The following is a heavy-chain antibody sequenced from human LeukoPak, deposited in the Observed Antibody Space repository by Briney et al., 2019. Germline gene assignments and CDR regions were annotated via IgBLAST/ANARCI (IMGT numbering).Heavy chain of an antibody. J-gene: IGHJ3*02. Sequence: SETLSLTCAVSGYSISSGYYWGWIRQPPRKVLGWVGSIYHSGSTYYNPLLKRLVTIVVDTSKHQFSQQRSSVTAADTAVYYCARSEGYTLAFDIWGQGTMVTVSS. V-gene: IGHV4-38-2*01. D-gene: IGHD5-12*01. CDR2: IYHSGST. CDR3: ARSEGYTLAFDI. CDR1: GYSISSGYY.